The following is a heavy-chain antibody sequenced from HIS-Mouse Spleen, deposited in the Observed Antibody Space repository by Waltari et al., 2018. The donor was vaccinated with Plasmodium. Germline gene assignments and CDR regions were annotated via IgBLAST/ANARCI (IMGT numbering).Heavy chain of an antibody. V-gene: IGHV4-39*01. D-gene: IGHD1-26*01. CDR3: ARRGGSYYYFDY. CDR2: IYYSGST. CDR1: GGSISRRRYY. J-gene: IGHJ4*02. Sequence: QLQLQESGPGLVKPSETLSLTCTVSGGSISRRRYYWGWIRQPPGQGLEWIGSIYYSGSTYYNPSLKSRVTISVDTSKNQFSLKLSSVTAADTAVYYCARRGGSYYYFDYWGQGTLVTVSS.